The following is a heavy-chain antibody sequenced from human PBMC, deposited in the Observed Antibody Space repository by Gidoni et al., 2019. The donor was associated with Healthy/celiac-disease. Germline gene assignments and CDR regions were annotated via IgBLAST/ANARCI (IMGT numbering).Heavy chain of an antibody. J-gene: IGHJ4*02. CDR2: ISYDGSNK. D-gene: IGHD6-6*01. CDR1: GFTFSRYG. V-gene: IGHV3-30*18. CDR3: AKDRSIAARRREYYFDY. Sequence: QVQLVESGGGVVQPGRSLRLSFAASGFTFSRYGMHWVRQAPGKGLEWVAVISYDGSNKYYADSVKGRFTISRDNSKNTLYLQMNSLRAEDTAVYYCAKDRSIAARRREYYFDYWGQGTLVTVSS.